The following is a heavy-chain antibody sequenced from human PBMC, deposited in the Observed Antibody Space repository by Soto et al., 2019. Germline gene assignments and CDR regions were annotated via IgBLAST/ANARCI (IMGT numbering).Heavy chain of an antibody. CDR3: ARSKGHYDILPGYYPFDAFDI. Sequence: QLQLQESGSGLVKPSQTLSLTCAVSGGSISSGGYSWSWIRQPPGKGLEWIGYIYHSGSTYYNPSLKSRVTISVDRSKNQFSLNLSSVTAADTAVYYCARSKGHYDILPGYYPFDAFDIWGQGTMVTVSS. V-gene: IGHV4-30-2*01. CDR2: IYHSGST. CDR1: GGSISSGGYS. J-gene: IGHJ3*02. D-gene: IGHD3-9*01.